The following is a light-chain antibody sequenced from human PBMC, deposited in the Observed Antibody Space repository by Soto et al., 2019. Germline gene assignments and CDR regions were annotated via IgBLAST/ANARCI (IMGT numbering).Light chain of an antibody. CDR1: SSNIGSDT. CDR2: SND. V-gene: IGLV1-44*01. J-gene: IGLJ3*02. CDR3: AAWDASLNGWV. Sequence: QSVLTQPPSASGTPGQRVTISCSGSSSNIGSDTVNWYRQLPGTAPKLLIYSNDQRPSGVPDRFSDSKSGTSASLAISGLQSEDEADYYCAAWDASLNGWVFGGGTKLTVL.